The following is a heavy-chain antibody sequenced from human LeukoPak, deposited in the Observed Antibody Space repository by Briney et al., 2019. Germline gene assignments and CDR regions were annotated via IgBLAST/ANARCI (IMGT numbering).Heavy chain of an antibody. CDR2: IIPIFGTA. CDR3: ATPRNYDILTRFFYFDY. Sequence: SVKVSCKASGGTFSSYAISWVRQAPGQGLEWMGRIIPIFGTANYEQKFQGRVTITTDESTSTAYMELSSLRSEDSAVYYCATPRNYDILTRFFYFDYWGQGTLVTVSS. D-gene: IGHD3-9*01. CDR1: GGTFSSYA. V-gene: IGHV1-69*05. J-gene: IGHJ4*02.